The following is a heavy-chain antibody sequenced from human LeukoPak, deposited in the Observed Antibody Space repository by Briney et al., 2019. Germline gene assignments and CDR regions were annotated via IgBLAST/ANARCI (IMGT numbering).Heavy chain of an antibody. Sequence: SETLSLTCTVSGGSISSYYWSWIRQPPGKGLEWIGYIYYSGSTNYNPSLKSRVTISVDTSKNQFSLKLSSVTAADTAVYYCARGRGNVLRYFDWLSKPNWFDPWGQGTLVTVSS. V-gene: IGHV4-59*12. CDR3: ARGRGNVLRYFDWLSKPNWFDP. J-gene: IGHJ5*02. CDR1: GGSISSYY. CDR2: IYYSGST. D-gene: IGHD3-9*01.